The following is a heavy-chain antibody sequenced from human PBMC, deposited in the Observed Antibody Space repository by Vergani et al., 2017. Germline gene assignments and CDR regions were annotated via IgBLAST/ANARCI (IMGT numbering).Heavy chain of an antibody. D-gene: IGHD3-10*01. V-gene: IGHV4-39*07. J-gene: IGHJ4*02. CDR2: IYYSGST. CDR1: GGSISSSSYY. Sequence: QLQLQESGPGLVKPSETLSLTCTVSGGSISSSSYYWGWIRQPPGKGLEWIGSIYYSGSTYYNPSLKSRVTISVDTSKNQFSLKLSSVTAADTAVYYCARVVPPPFHYYGSGSYYNVLRGGYPDYWGQGTLVTVSS. CDR3: ARVVPPPFHYYGSGSYYNVLRGGYPDY.